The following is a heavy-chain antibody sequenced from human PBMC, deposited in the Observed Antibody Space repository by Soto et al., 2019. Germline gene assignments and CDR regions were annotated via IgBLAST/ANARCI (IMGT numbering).Heavy chain of an antibody. CDR1: GDSIATAYYY. J-gene: IGHJ5*02. D-gene: IGHD2-15*01. Sequence: SETLSLTCTVSGDSIATAYYYWGWLRQPPGKGLEWIGTVFYTGTTYYNPSLESRVTISIDTSKNQFSLKLTTVTATDTAVYYCARLSTAFTVGDCPGGSCRPFDPWGQGTLVNVSS. CDR2: VFYTGTT. V-gene: IGHV4-39*01. CDR3: ARLSTAFTVGDCPGGSCRPFDP.